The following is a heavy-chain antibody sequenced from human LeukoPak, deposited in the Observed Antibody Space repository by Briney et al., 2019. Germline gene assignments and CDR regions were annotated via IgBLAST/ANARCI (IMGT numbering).Heavy chain of an antibody. CDR1: GFTFRHYV. J-gene: IGHJ4*02. D-gene: IGHD4-11*01. V-gene: IGHV3-33*06. Sequence: GGSLRLSCAASGFTFRHYVMHWVRQAPGKGLEGGAVIWSEGSNEYYADSVKGRFTICRDNVQNTVSIQMNSLRAEATAIYYCAKDAQSGFEYSNSLEHWGQGALVTVSS. CDR3: AKDAQSGFEYSNSLEH. CDR2: IWSEGSNE.